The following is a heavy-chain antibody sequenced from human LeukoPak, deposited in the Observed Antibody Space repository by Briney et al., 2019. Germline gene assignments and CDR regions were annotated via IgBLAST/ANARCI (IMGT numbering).Heavy chain of an antibody. D-gene: IGHD3-9*01. CDR1: GYTFTSYD. V-gene: IGHV1-8*01. CDR3: ARGQHYDILTGYYDFDY. J-gene: IGHJ4*02. Sequence: ASVKVSYKASGYTFTSYDINWVRQATGQGLEWMGWMNPNSGNTGYAQKFQGRVTMTRNTSISTAYMELSSLRSEDTAVYYCARGQHYDILTGYYDFDYWGQGTLVTVSS. CDR2: MNPNSGNT.